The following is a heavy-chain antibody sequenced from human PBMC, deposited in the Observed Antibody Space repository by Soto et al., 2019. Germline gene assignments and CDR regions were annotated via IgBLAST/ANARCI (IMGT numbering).Heavy chain of an antibody. CDR2: ISYDGSNK. J-gene: IGHJ6*02. CDR3: ARVITGTRHGMDV. D-gene: IGHD1-20*01. Sequence: GGSLRLSCAASGFTFISYAMHWVRQAPGKGLEWVAVISYDGSNKYYADSVKGRFTISRDNSKNTLYLQMNSLRAEDTAVYYCARVITGTRHGMDVWGQGTTVTVSS. V-gene: IGHV3-30-3*01. CDR1: GFTFISYA.